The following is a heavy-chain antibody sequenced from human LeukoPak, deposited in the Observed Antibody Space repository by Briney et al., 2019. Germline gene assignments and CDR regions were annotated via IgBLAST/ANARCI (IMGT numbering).Heavy chain of an antibody. CDR3: ARHRGNGYDRDFDI. CDR1: GASIRAYY. D-gene: IGHD3-22*01. CDR2: FSNSGST. V-gene: IGHV4-59*08. Sequence: SETLSLTCTVSGASIRAYYWSWIPQPPGEGLEWIGYFSNSGSTNYIPSLKSRVTISVDTSKNQFSLKLASVTAADTAVYYCARHRGNGYDRDFDIWGQGTMVTVSS. J-gene: IGHJ3*02.